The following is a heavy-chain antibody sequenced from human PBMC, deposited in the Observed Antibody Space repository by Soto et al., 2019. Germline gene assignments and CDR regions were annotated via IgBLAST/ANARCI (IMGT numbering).Heavy chain of an antibody. CDR2: ISSSGSYI. Sequence: SLRLSCAASGFTFNSYSMNWVRQAPGKGLEWGSSISSSGSYIYCADSVKGRFTISRYNGNSSRYLQMHSLRAEDTAVYSCARPIRAVAALDTFDFWGQGKMVTVSS. V-gene: IGHV3-21*01. J-gene: IGHJ3*01. CDR1: GFTFNSYS. CDR3: ARPIRAVAALDTFDF. D-gene: IGHD6-19*01.